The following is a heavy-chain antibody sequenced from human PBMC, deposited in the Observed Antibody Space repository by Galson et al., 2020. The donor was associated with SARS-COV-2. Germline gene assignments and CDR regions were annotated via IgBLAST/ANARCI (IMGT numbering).Heavy chain of an antibody. J-gene: IGHJ4*02. CDR1: GYTFTSYG. Sequence: ASVKVSCKASGYTFTSYGIIWVRQAPGQGLEWMGWISAYNGNTNYAQKLQGRVTMTTDTSTSSAYMELRSLRSDDTAVYYCARDLARDSSGFYYYYWGQGTLVTVSS. D-gene: IGHD3-22*01. CDR3: ARDLARDSSGFYYYY. CDR2: ISAYNGNT. V-gene: IGHV1-18*04.